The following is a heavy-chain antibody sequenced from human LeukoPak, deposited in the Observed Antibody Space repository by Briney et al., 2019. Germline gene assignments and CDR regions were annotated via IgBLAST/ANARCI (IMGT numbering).Heavy chain of an antibody. CDR3: ARDQTYSGSGIYTYFDY. Sequence: SETLSLTCTVSGGSISSGGHYWSWIRQPAGKGLEYLGRIYSTGSTNYNPSLRSRVTISVDTSKNHFSLKLSSVTAADTAVYYCARDQTYSGSGIYTYFDYWGQGILVTVSS. CDR1: GGSISSGGHY. D-gene: IGHD3-10*01. CDR2: IYSTGST. J-gene: IGHJ4*02. V-gene: IGHV4-61*02.